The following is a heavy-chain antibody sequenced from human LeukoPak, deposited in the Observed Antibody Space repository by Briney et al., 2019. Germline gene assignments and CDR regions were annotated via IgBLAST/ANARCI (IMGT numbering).Heavy chain of an antibody. CDR3: ARDFKGYSSSSFDY. CDR1: GFIFSSYE. D-gene: IGHD6-6*01. J-gene: IGHJ4*02. CDR2: ISSSGSTI. V-gene: IGHV3-48*03. Sequence: GGSPRLSCAASGFIFSSYEMNWVRQAPGKGLEWVSYISSSGSTIYYADSVKGRLTISRDNAKNSLYLQMNSLRAEDTAVYYCARDFKGYSSSSFDYWGQGTLVTVSS.